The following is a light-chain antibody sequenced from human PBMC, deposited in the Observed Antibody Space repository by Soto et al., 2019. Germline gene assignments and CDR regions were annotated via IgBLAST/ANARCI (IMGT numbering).Light chain of an antibody. CDR2: EVS. Sequence: DVVLTQTPRSLSVTPGQPASISCKSSQSLLYSDGRTYVYWYLQKPGQPPQLLIHEVSNRFSGVADRFRCSGAGTDFTLKIRRVEAEDGGVYYCMQSKPLPITFGGGTNVEIK. J-gene: IGKJ4*01. CDR1: QSLLYSDGRTY. V-gene: IGKV2D-29*01. CDR3: MQSKPLPIT.